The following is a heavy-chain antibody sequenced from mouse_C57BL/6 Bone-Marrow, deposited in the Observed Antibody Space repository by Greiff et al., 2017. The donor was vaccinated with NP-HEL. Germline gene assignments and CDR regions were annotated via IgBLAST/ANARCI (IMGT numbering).Heavy chain of an antibody. J-gene: IGHJ4*01. V-gene: IGHV1-55*01. CDR3: ARGGDSNPYAMDY. D-gene: IGHD2-5*01. CDR2: IYPGSGST. Sequence: QVQLQQSGAELVKPGASVKMSCKASGYTFTSYWITWVKQRPGQGLEWIGDIYPGSGSTNYNEKFKSKATLTVDTSSSTAYMQLSSLTSEDSAVYYCARGGDSNPYAMDYWGQGTSVTVSS. CDR1: GYTFTSYW.